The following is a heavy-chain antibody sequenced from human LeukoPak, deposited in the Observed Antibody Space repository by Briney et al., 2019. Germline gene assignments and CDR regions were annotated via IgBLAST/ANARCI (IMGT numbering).Heavy chain of an antibody. V-gene: IGHV2-5*01. J-gene: IGHJ3*02. D-gene: IGHD6-6*01. CDR3: AHRPIGPFLIAARPYDAFDI. CDR2: IYWNDDK. CDR1: GFSLSTSGVG. Sequence: SGPTLVKPTQTLTLTCTFSGFSLSTSGVGVGWIRQPPGKALEWLALIYWNDDKRYSPSLKSRPTITKDTSKNQVVLTMTNMDPVDTATYYCAHRPIGPFLIAARPYDAFDIWGQGTMVTVSS.